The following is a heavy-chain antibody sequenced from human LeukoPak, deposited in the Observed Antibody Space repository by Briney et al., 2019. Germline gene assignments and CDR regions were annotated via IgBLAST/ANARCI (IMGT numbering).Heavy chain of an antibody. V-gene: IGHV4-4*02. D-gene: IGHD3-10*01. Sequence: KPSGTLSLTCAVSGGSISSSNWWSWVRQPPGKGLEWIGEIYHSGSTNYNPSLKSRVTISVDTSKNQFSLKLSSVTAADTAVYYCAKGGAYYYGSGSTSFDPWGQGTLVTVSS. CDR2: IYHSGST. CDR3: AKGGAYYYGSGSTSFDP. J-gene: IGHJ5*02. CDR1: GGSISSSNW.